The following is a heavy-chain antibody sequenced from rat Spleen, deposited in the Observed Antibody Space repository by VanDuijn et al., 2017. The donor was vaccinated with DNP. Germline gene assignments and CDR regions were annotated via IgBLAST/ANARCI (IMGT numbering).Heavy chain of an antibody. CDR1: GFNFNDYW. Sequence: EVKLVESGGGLVQPGRSLKLSCAPSGFNFNDYWMGWVRQAPGKGLEWIGEINKDSSTINYSPSLKDKFTISRDNAQNTLYLQMSKLESEDTAIYYCARLGWHGWFAYWGQGTLVTVSS. D-gene: IGHD1-11*01. V-gene: IGHV4-2*01. CDR2: INKDSSTI. J-gene: IGHJ3*01. CDR3: ARLGWHGWFAY.